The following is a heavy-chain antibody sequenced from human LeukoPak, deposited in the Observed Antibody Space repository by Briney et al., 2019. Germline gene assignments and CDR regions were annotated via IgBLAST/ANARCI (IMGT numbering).Heavy chain of an antibody. Sequence: GGSLRLSCAASGFTLDDYTMHWVRQAPGKGLEWVSLISWDGGSTYYADSVKGRFTISRDNSKNSLYLQMNSLRTEDTALYYCYGSGSRSVDFDYWGQGTLVTVSS. D-gene: IGHD3-10*01. CDR2: ISWDGGST. J-gene: IGHJ4*02. CDR3: YGSGSRSVDFDY. CDR1: GFTLDDYT. V-gene: IGHV3-43*01.